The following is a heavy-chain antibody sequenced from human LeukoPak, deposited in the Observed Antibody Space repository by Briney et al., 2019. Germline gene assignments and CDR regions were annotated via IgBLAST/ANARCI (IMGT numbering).Heavy chain of an antibody. CDR3: ARGAYYSDRSGFFSLYYYYYMDV. CDR1: GGSFSRYY. V-gene: IGHV4-34*01. CDR2: INHSGST. D-gene: IGHD3-22*01. J-gene: IGHJ6*03. Sequence: PSETLSLTCAVYGGSFSRYYWSWIRQPPGKGLEWIGEINHSGSTNYNPSLKSRVTISVDTSKNQFSLKLSSVTAADTAVYYCARGAYYSDRSGFFSLYYYYYMDVWGKGTTVTVSS.